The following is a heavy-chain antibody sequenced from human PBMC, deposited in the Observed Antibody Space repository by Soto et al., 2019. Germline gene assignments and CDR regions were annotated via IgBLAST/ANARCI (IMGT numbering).Heavy chain of an antibody. D-gene: IGHD3-10*01. Sequence: SETLSLTCTVSGGSISSYYWSWIRQPPGKGLEWIGYIYYSGSTNYNPSLKSRVTISVDTSKNQFSLKLSSVTAADTAVYYCARGVTGSGSYYGEFDYWGQGTLVTVSS. CDR3: ARGVTGSGSYYGEFDY. CDR1: GGSISSYY. CDR2: IYYSGST. J-gene: IGHJ4*02. V-gene: IGHV4-59*01.